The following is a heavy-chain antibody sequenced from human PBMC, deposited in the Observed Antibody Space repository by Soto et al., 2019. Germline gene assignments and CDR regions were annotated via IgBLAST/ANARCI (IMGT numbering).Heavy chain of an antibody. J-gene: IGHJ5*02. CDR2: FNGNGGGT. D-gene: IGHD2-15*01. CDR1: GFSFSTYA. Sequence: EVQLLESGGGLVQPGGSLRLACATSGFSFSTYAMTWVRQAPGKGLEWVSTFNGNGGGTYYADSVKGRFTISRDNSKNTLYLQMDSLRAEDPATYYCAKDNSLHWFYPWGQGTLVTVSS. CDR3: AKDNSLHWFYP. V-gene: IGHV3-23*01.